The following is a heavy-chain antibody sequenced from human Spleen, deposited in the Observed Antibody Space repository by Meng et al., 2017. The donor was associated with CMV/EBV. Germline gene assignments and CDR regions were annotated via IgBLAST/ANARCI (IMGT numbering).Heavy chain of an antibody. Sequence: LHWVRQAPGKGLQFVSAISSNGANTYYADSVKGRFTISRDNSKNTLYLQMGSLRTDDMAVYYCAREGSTEHCSNSNCYTDDDWYFDLWGRGTLVTVSS. V-gene: IGHV3-64*02. CDR3: AREGSTEHCSNSNCYTDDDWYFDL. D-gene: IGHD2-2*02. CDR2: ISSNGANT. J-gene: IGHJ2*01.